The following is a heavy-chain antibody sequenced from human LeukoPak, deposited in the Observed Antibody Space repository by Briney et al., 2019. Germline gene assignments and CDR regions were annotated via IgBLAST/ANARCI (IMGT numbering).Heavy chain of an antibody. J-gene: IGHJ4*02. Sequence: PSETLSLTCAVYGGSFSGYYWSWIRQPPGKGLEWIGEINHSGSTNYNPSLKSRVTTSVDTSKNQFSLKLSSVTAADTAVYYCARGSLFGYCSSTSCYTHFDYWGQGTLVTVSS. CDR1: GGSFSGYY. CDR2: INHSGST. V-gene: IGHV4-34*01. D-gene: IGHD2-2*02. CDR3: ARGSLFGYCSSTSCYTHFDY.